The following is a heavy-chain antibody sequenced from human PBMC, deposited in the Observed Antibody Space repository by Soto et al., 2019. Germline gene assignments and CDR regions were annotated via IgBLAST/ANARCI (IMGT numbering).Heavy chain of an antibody. CDR3: AREENCSDGICYSEYFQR. Sequence: ASVKVSCKASGYIFTAYSMHWVRRAPGQGLEWMGVVNPSGGSTNYAQKFQGRITMTRDTSTSTVYMDLSSLTSEDTAVYYCAREENCSDGICYSEYFQRWGQGSLVTVSS. CDR2: VNPSGGST. D-gene: IGHD2-15*01. V-gene: IGHV1-46*01. CDR1: GYIFTAYS. J-gene: IGHJ1*01.